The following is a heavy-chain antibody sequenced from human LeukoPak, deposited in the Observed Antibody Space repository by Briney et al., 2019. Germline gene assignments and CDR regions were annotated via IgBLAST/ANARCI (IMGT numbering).Heavy chain of an antibody. J-gene: IGHJ4*02. D-gene: IGHD3-10*01. Sequence: PGGSLRLSCAASGFTFSSYWMHWVRQAPGKGLEWVAVISYDGSNKYYADSVKGRFTISRDNSKNTLYLQMNSLRAEDTAVYYCAREELLWFHSIDYWGQGTLVTVSS. CDR2: ISYDGSNK. CDR1: GFTFSSYW. V-gene: IGHV3-30*03. CDR3: AREELLWFHSIDY.